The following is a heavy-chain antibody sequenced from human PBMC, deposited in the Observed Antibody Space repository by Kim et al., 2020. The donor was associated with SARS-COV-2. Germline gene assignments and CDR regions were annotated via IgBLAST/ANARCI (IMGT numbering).Heavy chain of an antibody. V-gene: IGHV4-31*03. J-gene: IGHJ4*02. CDR1: GGSISSGGYY. D-gene: IGHD3-9*01. CDR2: IYYSGST. CDR3: ARISTYYDILTGYQAVYYFDY. Sequence: SETLSLTCTVSGGSISSGGYYWSWIRQHPGKGLEWIGYIYYSGSTYYNPSLKSRVTISVDTSKNQFSLKLSSVTAADTAVYYCARISTYYDILTGYQAVYYFDYWGQGTLVTVSS.